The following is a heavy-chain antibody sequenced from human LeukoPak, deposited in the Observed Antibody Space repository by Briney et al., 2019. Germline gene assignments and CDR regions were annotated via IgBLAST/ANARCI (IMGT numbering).Heavy chain of an antibody. CDR1: GFTFSSYA. CDR2: IRYDGSNK. CDR3: AKDEYSSSSYYYYYYYMDV. J-gene: IGHJ6*03. D-gene: IGHD6-6*01. Sequence: PGGSLRLSCAASGFTFSSYAMSWVRQAPGKGLEWVAFIRYDGSNKYYADSVKGRFTISRDNSKNTLYLQMNSLRAEDTAVYYCAKDEYSSSSYYYYYYYMDVWGKGTTVTVSS. V-gene: IGHV3-30*02.